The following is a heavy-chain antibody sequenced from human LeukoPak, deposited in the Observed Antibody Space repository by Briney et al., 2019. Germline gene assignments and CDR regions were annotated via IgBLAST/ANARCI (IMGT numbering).Heavy chain of an antibody. V-gene: IGHV3-11*04. CDR1: GFTFSDYY. J-gene: IGHJ4*02. Sequence: GGSLRPSCVASGFTFSDYYMSWIRQAPGKGLEWVSYISSSGYTIYYADSVKGRFTISRDNAKKSLYLEMNTLRAEDTAVYYCAGSRYCSNTNCYPYYFDYWGQGTLVTVSS. CDR2: ISSSGYTI. CDR3: AGSRYCSNTNCYPYYFDY. D-gene: IGHD2-2*01.